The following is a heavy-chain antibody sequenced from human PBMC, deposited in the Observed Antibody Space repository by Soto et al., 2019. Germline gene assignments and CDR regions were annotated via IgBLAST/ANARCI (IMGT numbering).Heavy chain of an antibody. D-gene: IGHD6-19*01. V-gene: IGHV1-18*04. CDR2: ISAYNGNT. CDR3: ASYTIAVAGTTYYYGMDV. Sequence: AAVKVSCKASGYTFTSYGISWVRQAPGQGLEWMGWISAYNGNTNYAQKLQGRVTMTTDTSTSTAYMELRSLRSDDTAVYYCASYTIAVAGTTYYYGMDVWGQGTTVTVSS. CDR1: GYTFTSYG. J-gene: IGHJ6*02.